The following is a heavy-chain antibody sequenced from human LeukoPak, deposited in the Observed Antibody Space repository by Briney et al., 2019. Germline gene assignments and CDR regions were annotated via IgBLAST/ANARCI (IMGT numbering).Heavy chain of an antibody. CDR3: ARAARQGFSMIVVPFFYFDL. Sequence: PSETLSLTCTVSGGSISSGASDWGWIRQHPKRGLEWVGYINHSGSTYYNPSLGSRVTMSVDTSKNQFSLKLSSVTAADSAVYYCARAARQGFSMIVVPFFYFDLWGRGTLVTVSS. J-gene: IGHJ2*01. D-gene: IGHD3-22*01. V-gene: IGHV4-31*03. CDR2: INHSGST. CDR1: GGSISSGASD.